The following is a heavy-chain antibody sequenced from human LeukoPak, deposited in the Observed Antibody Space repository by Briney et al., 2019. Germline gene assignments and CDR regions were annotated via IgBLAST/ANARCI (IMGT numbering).Heavy chain of an antibody. CDR3: ARHAAHRNFDY. CDR2: IYYSGST. Sequence: SGTLSLTCTVSGGSISSYYWSWIRQPPGKGLEWIGYIYYSGSTNYSPSLKSRVTISVDTSKNQFSLKLSSVAAADTAVYYCARHAAHRNFDYWGQGTLVTVSS. V-gene: IGHV4-59*08. CDR1: GGSISSYY. D-gene: IGHD6-25*01. J-gene: IGHJ4*02.